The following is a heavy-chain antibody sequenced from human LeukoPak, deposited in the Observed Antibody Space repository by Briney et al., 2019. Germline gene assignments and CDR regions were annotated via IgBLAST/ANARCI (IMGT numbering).Heavy chain of an antibody. CDR1: GYSISSGYY. V-gene: IGHV4-38-2*02. CDR3: ARRVGYYYDSSGFSFADAFDI. J-gene: IGHJ3*02. Sequence: SETLSLTCTVSGYSISSGYYWGWIRQPPGKGLEWIGSIYHSGSTYYNPSLKSRVTISVDTSKNQFSLKLSSVTAADTAVYYCARRVGYYYDSSGFSFADAFDIWGQGTMVTVS. CDR2: IYHSGST. D-gene: IGHD3-22*01.